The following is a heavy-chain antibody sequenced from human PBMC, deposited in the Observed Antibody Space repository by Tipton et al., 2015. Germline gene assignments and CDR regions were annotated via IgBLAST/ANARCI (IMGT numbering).Heavy chain of an antibody. V-gene: IGHV1-8*01. Sequence: QSGPEVKKPGASVKVSCKASGYTFSSYDINWVRQATGQGLEWMGWMNPSSGNTGYAQKFQGRISMTRNTSISTAYMELSSLRSEDTAVFYCARAIRAVYCSSTRCYNDGYYYCTMDVWGQGTTVTVSS. CDR3: ARAIRAVYCSSTRCYNDGYYYCTMDV. CDR1: GYTFSSYD. J-gene: IGHJ6*02. CDR2: MNPSSGNT. D-gene: IGHD2-2*02.